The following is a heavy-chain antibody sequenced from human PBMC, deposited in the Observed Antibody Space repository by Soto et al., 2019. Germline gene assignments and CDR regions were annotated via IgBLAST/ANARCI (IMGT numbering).Heavy chain of an antibody. Sequence: QVQLVQSGAEVKQPGSSVKVSCKTSGGTFSTYAIYWVRQAPGQGLEWMGAIIPLFGTADYAQKFQGRVTITADGSTSTAYMELSSLRSEDPAVYYCARPKGSYSSGYYYFDYWGQGTLVTVSS. CDR2: IIPLFGTA. CDR1: GGTFSTYA. J-gene: IGHJ4*02. CDR3: ARPKGSYSSGYYYFDY. V-gene: IGHV1-69*01. D-gene: IGHD6-19*01.